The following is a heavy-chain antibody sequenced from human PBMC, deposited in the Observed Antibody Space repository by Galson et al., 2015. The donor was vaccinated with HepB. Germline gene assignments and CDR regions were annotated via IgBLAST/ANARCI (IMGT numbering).Heavy chain of an antibody. CDR2: IYYSGST. CDR3: ASLTVDTAMVDY. Sequence: TLSLTCTVSGGSISSGGYYWSWIRQHPGKGLEWIGYIYYSGSTYYNPSLKSRVTTSVDTSKNQFSLKLSSVTAADTAVYYCASLTVDTAMVDYWGQGTLVTVSS. V-gene: IGHV4-31*03. D-gene: IGHD5-18*01. CDR1: GGSISSGGYY. J-gene: IGHJ4*02.